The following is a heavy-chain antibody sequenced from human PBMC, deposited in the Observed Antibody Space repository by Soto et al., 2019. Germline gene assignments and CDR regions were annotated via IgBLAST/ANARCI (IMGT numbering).Heavy chain of an antibody. CDR1: GGSISSSSYY. Sequence: SETLSLTCTVSGGSISSSSYYWGWIRQPPGKGLEWIGSIYYSGSTYYNPSLKSRVTISVDTSKNQFSLKLSSVTAADTAVYYCAKHKGRYTNYYRAVGAKGTAVPVS. D-gene: IGHD3-16*02. CDR2: IYYSGST. CDR3: AKHKGRYTNYYRAV. J-gene: IGHJ6*03. V-gene: IGHV4-39*01.